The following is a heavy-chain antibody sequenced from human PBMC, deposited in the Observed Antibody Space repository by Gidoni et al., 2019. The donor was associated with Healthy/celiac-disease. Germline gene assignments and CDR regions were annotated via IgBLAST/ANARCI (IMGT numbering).Heavy chain of an antibody. Sequence: EVQLVESGGGLVQPGRSLRLSCAASGFPFDDYALHWVRQAPGKGLEWVSGISWNSCSIGYADSVKGRFTISRDNAKNSLYLQMNSLRAEDTALYYCAKGGRDYYDSSGYLRYFDYWGQGTLVTVSS. CDR2: ISWNSCSI. CDR3: AKGGRDYYDSSGYLRYFDY. CDR1: GFPFDDYA. V-gene: IGHV3-9*01. J-gene: IGHJ4*02. D-gene: IGHD3-22*01.